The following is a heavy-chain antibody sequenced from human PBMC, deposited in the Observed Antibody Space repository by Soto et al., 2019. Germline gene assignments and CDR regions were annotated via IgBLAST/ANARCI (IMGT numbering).Heavy chain of an antibody. J-gene: IGHJ6*02. D-gene: IGHD3-3*01. Sequence: GGSLRLSCAASGFTFSSYAMSWVRQAPGKGLEWVSAISGSGGSTYYADSVKGRFTISRDNSKNTLYLQMNSLRAEDTAVYYCAKHWGFWSGYYSDYYYYGMDVWGQGTRVTVSS. CDR2: ISGSGGST. CDR3: AKHWGFWSGYYSDYYYYGMDV. CDR1: GFTFSSYA. V-gene: IGHV3-23*01.